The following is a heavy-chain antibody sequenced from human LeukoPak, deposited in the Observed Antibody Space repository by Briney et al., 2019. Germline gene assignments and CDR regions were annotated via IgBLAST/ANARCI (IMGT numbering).Heavy chain of an antibody. J-gene: IGHJ6*02. CDR3: ARGKKRFYYYGSGSDYYGMDV. V-gene: IGHV4-59*08. CDR1: GGSISSYY. Sequence: PSETLSLTCTVSGGSISSYYWSWIRQPPGKGLEWIGYIYYSGSTNYNPSLKSRVTISVDTSKNQFSLKLSSVTAADTAVYYCARGKKRFYYYGSGSDYYGMDVWGQGTTVTVSS. CDR2: IYYSGST. D-gene: IGHD3-10*01.